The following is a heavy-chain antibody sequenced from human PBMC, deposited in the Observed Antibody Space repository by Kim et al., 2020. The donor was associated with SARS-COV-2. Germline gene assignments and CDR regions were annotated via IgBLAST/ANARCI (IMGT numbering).Heavy chain of an antibody. CDR2: IWYDGSNK. J-gene: IGHJ3*02. Sequence: GGSLRLSCAASGFTFSSYGMHWVRQAPGKGLEWVAVIWYDGSNKYYADSVKGRFTISRDNSKNTLYLQMNSLRAEDTAVYYCARNVDTGMGPADAFDICGQGTMVTVSS. CDR1: GFTFSSYG. V-gene: IGHV3-33*01. CDR3: ARNVDTGMGPADAFDI. D-gene: IGHD5-18*01.